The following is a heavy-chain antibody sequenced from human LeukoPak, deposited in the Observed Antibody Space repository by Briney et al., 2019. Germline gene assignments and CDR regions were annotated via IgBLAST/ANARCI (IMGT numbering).Heavy chain of an antibody. V-gene: IGHV3-11*01. Sequence: GGSLRLSCAASGFTISDYYMSWIRQAPGKGLEWVSYISGSGSDINYADSVRGRFTISRDNARNSLYLQMNSLRAEDTAVYYCATGSQIREADYWGQGTLVTVSS. J-gene: IGHJ4*02. CDR3: ATGSQIREADY. CDR2: ISGSGSDI. CDR1: GFTISDYY. D-gene: IGHD3-10*01.